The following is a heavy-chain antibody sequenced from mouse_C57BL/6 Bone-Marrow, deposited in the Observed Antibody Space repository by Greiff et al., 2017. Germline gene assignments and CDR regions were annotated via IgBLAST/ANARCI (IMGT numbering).Heavy chain of an antibody. V-gene: IGHV1-64*01. CDR1: CYTFTSYW. J-gene: IGHJ3*01. CDR2: IHPNSGST. D-gene: IGHD1-1*01. CDR3: DRDYGGSYYFAY. Sequence: VQLQQSGAELVKPGASVKLSCKASCYTFTSYWMHWVKQRPGQGLELIGMIHPNSGSTNYNEKFERQATLAVDKSSSTAYMQLSRLTSEDSAVYSGDRDYGGSYYFAYWGQGTLVTVSA.